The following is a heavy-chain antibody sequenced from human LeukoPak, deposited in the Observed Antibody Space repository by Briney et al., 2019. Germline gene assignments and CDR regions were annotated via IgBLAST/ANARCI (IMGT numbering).Heavy chain of an antibody. CDR1: GFTFSSYS. V-gene: IGHV3-48*01. J-gene: IGHJ3*02. Sequence: GGSLRLSCAASGFTFSSYSMNWVRQAPGKGLEWVSYISSSSSTIYYADSVKGRFTISRDNAKNSLYLQMNSLRAEDTAVYYCARDRGIVVAGAFDIWGQGTMVTVSS. D-gene: IGHD2-2*01. CDR3: ARDRGIVVAGAFDI. CDR2: ISSSSSTI.